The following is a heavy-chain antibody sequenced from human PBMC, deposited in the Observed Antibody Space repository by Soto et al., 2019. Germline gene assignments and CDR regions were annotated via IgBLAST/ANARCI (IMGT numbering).Heavy chain of an antibody. V-gene: IGHV3-30-3*01. J-gene: IGHJ4*02. Sequence: LRLSCAASGFSFSSYAMHWVRQAPGKGLEWVAVISYDGSNKNYADSVKGRFTISRDNSKNTLYLQMNSLRAEDTAVYYCARGPSSLTRFDYWGQGTLVTVSS. CDR3: ARGPSSLTRFDY. D-gene: IGHD2-2*01. CDR1: GFSFSSYA. CDR2: ISYDGSNK.